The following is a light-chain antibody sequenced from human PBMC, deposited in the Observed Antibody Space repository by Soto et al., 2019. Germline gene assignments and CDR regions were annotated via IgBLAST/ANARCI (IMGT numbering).Light chain of an antibody. CDR1: QSVSSY. CDR2: DAS. J-gene: IGKJ5*01. Sequence: EIVLTHSPATLSLSPVERATLSCRASQSVSSYLAWYQQKPGQAPRLLIYDASNRATGIPARFSGSGSGTDFTLTISRLEPEDFAVYYCQQYRSSPPSSTFGQGKRRANK. V-gene: IGKV3-11*01. CDR3: QQYRSSPPSST.